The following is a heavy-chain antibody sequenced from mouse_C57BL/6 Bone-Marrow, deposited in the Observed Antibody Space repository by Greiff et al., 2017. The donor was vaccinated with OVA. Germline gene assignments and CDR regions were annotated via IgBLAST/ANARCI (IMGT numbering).Heavy chain of an antibody. CDR1: GFTFSDYG. CDR2: ISNLAYSI. CDR3: ARRAVVATDYAMDY. D-gene: IGHD1-1*01. Sequence: EVMLVESGGGLVQPGGSLKLSCAASGFTFSDYGMAWVRQAPRQGPEWVAFISNLAYSIYYAYTVTGRFTISRENAKNTLYLEMSSLRSEDTAMYYCARRAVVATDYAMDYWGQGTSVTVSS. J-gene: IGHJ4*01. V-gene: IGHV5-15*04.